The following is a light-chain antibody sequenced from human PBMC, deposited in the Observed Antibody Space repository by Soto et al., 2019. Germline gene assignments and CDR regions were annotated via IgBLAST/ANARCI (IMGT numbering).Light chain of an antibody. CDR2: GNN. V-gene: IGLV1-40*01. CDR1: GSNIGAGFD. CDR3: QSYDSYLSWV. Sequence: QLVLTQPPSVSGAPGQRVAISCTGSGSNIGAGFDVHWYQQLPGTAPQLLIYGNNNRPSGVPDRFFGSKSGTSASLAITGLQAEDEADYYCQSYDSYLSWVFGGGTKLTVL. J-gene: IGLJ3*02.